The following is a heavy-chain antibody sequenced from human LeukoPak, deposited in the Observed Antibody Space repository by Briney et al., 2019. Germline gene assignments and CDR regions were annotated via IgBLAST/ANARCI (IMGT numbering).Heavy chain of an antibody. D-gene: IGHD3-10*01. J-gene: IGHJ6*03. V-gene: IGHV3-9*01. CDR3: VKSGGYYYMDA. Sequence: GRPLRLSCAASGFIFHDFAMHWVRQVPGKGLEWVSTISWNSDIILYADSVKGRFTISRDNDRESLYMEMKNLRPEDTALYYCVKSGGYYYMDAWGKGTTVIVSS. CDR1: GFIFHDFA. CDR2: ISWNSDII.